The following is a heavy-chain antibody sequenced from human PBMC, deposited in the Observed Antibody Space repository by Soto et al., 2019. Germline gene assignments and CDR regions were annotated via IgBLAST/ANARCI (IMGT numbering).Heavy chain of an antibody. Sequence: GGSLRLSYAASGFTFSSFEMNWVRQAPGRGLEWIAFITSSGRTMSYADSVKGRFTISRDNAGNSLSLQMNTLRAEDTAIYYCVRQAFSYSYSHPYFFDYWGQGALVTVSS. J-gene: IGHJ4*02. D-gene: IGHD5-18*01. CDR2: ITSSGRTM. V-gene: IGHV3-48*03. CDR1: GFTFSSFE. CDR3: VRQAFSYSYSHPYFFDY.